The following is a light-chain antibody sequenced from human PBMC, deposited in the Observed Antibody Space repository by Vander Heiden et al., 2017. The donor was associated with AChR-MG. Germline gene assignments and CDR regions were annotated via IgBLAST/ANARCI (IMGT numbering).Light chain of an antibody. J-gene: IGLJ3*02. CDR1: SSDVGRYNL. Sequence: QSALTQPASVSGSPGQSITISCGNSSDVGRYNLVSWYQHHPDKAPKVIMYEGSKRPAGVSNRFSASNSGNTASLTISGLQAEDEADDDCCSYNSRRTVMCGGGTKLTVL. V-gene: IGLV2-23*01. CDR3: CSYNSRRTVM. CDR2: EGS.